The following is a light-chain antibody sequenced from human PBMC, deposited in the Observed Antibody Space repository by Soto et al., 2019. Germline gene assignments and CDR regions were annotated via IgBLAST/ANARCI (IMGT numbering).Light chain of an antibody. CDR1: QSISEF. CDR2: DAF. J-gene: IGKJ1*01. V-gene: IGKV1-5*01. CDR3: QQYDSYAWT. Sequence: DIQMTQSPATLSVSFGDTVTITCRANQSISEFLAWYQQRTGKAPKLLIYDAFGLESGVPSRFSGIGYGTEFNLTITSLQTDDFATYYCQQYDSYAWTFGQGTKVDIK.